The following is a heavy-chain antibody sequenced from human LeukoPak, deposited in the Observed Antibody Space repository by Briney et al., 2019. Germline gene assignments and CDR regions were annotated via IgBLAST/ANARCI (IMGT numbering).Heavy chain of an antibody. V-gene: IGHV3-23*01. CDR1: GFTFSSYA. CDR2: ISGSGGST. D-gene: IGHD6-13*01. J-gene: IGHJ4*02. Sequence: GGSLRLSCAASGFTFSSYAMSWVRQAPGNGLEWVSAISGSGGSTSYADSVKGRSTISRDNPKNTLYLQMTSQRAEDTAVYYCAPRHSSTCYPFDYWGQGTLVTVSS. CDR3: APRHSSTCYPFDY.